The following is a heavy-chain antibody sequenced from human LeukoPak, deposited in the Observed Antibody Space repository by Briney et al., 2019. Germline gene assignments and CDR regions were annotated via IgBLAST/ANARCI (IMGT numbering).Heavy chain of an antibody. J-gene: IGHJ6*02. Sequence: GASVKVSCKASGYTFTSYGISWVRQAPGQGLEWMGWISAYNGNTNYAQKLQGRVTMITDTSTSTAYMELRSLRSDDTAVYYCARDYDILTGYYNYYYGMDVWGQGTTVTVSS. V-gene: IGHV1-18*01. CDR1: GYTFTSYG. CDR2: ISAYNGNT. D-gene: IGHD3-9*01. CDR3: ARDYDILTGYYNYYYGMDV.